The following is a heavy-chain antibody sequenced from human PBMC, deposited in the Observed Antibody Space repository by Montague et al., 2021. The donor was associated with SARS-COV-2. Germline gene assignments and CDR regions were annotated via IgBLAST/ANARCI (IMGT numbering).Heavy chain of an antibody. CDR3: ARSTFYSSGWWDNWYFDL. CDR2: FYTTGST. J-gene: IGHJ2*01. CDR1: GGSISSYY. Sequence: SETLSLTCTVSGGSISSYYWSWIRQPAGKGLYWIGRFYTTGSTNYNPSLKSRVTMSVDTSKNQFSLKVSSVTAADTAVYYCARSTFYSSGWWDNWYFDLWGRGTMVTVSS. V-gene: IGHV4-4*07. D-gene: IGHD6-19*01.